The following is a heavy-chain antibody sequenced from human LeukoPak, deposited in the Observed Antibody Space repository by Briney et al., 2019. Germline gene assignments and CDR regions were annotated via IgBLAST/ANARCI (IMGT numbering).Heavy chain of an antibody. D-gene: IGHD5-24*01. CDR1: GFTFSSYA. J-gene: IGHJ6*02. V-gene: IGHV3-23*01. CDR2: ISGSGGST. Sequence: PGGSLRLSCAASGFTFSSYAMSWVRQAPGKGLEWVSAISGSGGSTYYADSVKGRFTISRDNSKNTLYLQMNSLRAEDTAIYYCAKRTRSGVSYYYYYGLDVWGQGTTVTVSS. CDR3: AKRTRSGVSYYYYYGLDV.